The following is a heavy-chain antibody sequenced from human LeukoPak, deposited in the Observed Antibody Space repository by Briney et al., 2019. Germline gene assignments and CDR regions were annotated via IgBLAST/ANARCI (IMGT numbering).Heavy chain of an antibody. CDR3: ARDRGPRTGFMVREAYDY. CDR2: INTDGSIT. V-gene: IGHV3-74*01. J-gene: IGHJ4*02. CDR1: GFTFSDYW. Sequence: GGSLRRSCAASGFTFSDYWTHWVRQAPGKGLVWVSRINTDGSITNYADSVKGRFSISRDNAKNTLYLQMSSLRAEDTAVYYCARDRGPRTGFMVREAYDYWGQGTLVTVSS. D-gene: IGHD3-10*01.